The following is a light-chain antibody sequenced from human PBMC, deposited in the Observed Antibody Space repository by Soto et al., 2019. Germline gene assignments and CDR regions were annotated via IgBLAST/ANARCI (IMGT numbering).Light chain of an antibody. J-gene: IGKJ1*01. CDR3: QQYSSLWT. Sequence: EIVLTQSPGILSLSPGERATLSCRASQSVSSNYLAWYQHKPGQAPRLLIYGASSRATGIPDRFSGSGSGTDFTLSISRLEPEDFAVYYCQQYSSLWTFGQGTKVDIK. V-gene: IGKV3-20*01. CDR2: GAS. CDR1: QSVSSNY.